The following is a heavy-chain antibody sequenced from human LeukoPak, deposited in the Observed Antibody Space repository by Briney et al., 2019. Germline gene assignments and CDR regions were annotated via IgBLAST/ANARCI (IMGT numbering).Heavy chain of an antibody. Sequence: GASVKVSCKASGYTFTGYYMHWVRQAPGQGLEWMGWINPNSGGTNYAQKFQGRVTITRDTSISTAYMELSRLRSDDTAVYYCARSGVGAMIVAYYFDYWGQGTLVTVSS. CDR1: GYTFTGYY. J-gene: IGHJ4*02. V-gene: IGHV1-2*02. D-gene: IGHD3-22*01. CDR2: INPNSGGT. CDR3: ARSGVGAMIVAYYFDY.